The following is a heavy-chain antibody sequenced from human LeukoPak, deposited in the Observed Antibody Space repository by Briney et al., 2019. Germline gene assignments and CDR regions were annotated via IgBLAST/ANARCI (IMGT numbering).Heavy chain of an antibody. CDR2: INHSGRP. Sequence: PSETRALTCAVYGGSFSGYYWSWIRQPPGKGLEWIGEINHSGRPNNNPSPKSRVTISVDTSKNQSSLKLSSVAAADTAVYYCARGVREMVATIDRRRGPFDYWGQGTLVTVSS. D-gene: IGHD5-12*01. CDR1: GGSFSGYY. J-gene: IGHJ4*02. V-gene: IGHV4-34*01. CDR3: ARGVREMVATIDRRRGPFDY.